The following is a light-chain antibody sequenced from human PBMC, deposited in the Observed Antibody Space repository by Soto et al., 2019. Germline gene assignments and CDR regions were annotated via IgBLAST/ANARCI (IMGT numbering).Light chain of an antibody. J-gene: IGKJ1*01. V-gene: IGKV3-20*01. CDR2: GAS. CDR3: QQYGSPPRR. CDR1: QSVSGY. Sequence: EIAMTQSPGTVSVFPGETVTLSCRASQSVSGYLDWFHQKPGQAPRLLIYGASSRATGIPDRFSGSGSRTDFTLTISRLEPEDFAVYYYQQYGSPPRRFGQGTRV.